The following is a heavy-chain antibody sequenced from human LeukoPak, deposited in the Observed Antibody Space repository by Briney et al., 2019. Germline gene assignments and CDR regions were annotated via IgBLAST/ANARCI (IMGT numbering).Heavy chain of an antibody. D-gene: IGHD6-19*01. J-gene: IGHJ4*02. CDR3: AKDIGIAVAGPEDY. CDR1: GFTFDDYA. Sequence: GGSLRLSCAASGFTFDDYAMHWVRQAPGKGLEWVSGISWNSGSIGYADSMKGRFTISRDNAKNSLYLQMNSLRAEDTALYYCAKDIGIAVAGPEDYWGQGTLVTVSS. CDR2: ISWNSGSI. V-gene: IGHV3-9*01.